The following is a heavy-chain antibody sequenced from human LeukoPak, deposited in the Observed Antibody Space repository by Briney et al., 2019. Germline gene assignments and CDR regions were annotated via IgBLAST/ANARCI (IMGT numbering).Heavy chain of an antibody. CDR3: ARANYYDSNRYSPFDD. Sequence: GGSLRLSCAASGFTFHDFSMHWVRQTPRKGLEWVSGIIWNRFNIGYRDSVKARFTIPRHNAKNSMFMQMDSLRTEDTALYYCARANYYDSNRYSPFDDWGQGTLVTVSS. CDR1: GFTFHDFS. J-gene: IGHJ4*02. V-gene: IGHV3-9*01. CDR2: IIWNRFNI. D-gene: IGHD3-22*01.